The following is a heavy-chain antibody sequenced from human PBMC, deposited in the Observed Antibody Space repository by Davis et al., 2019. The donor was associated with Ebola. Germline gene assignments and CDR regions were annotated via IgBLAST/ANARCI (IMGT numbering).Heavy chain of an antibody. Sequence: PSETLSLTCTVSGFSISSVYYWGWIRQPPGKGLEWIGSIYHSGSTYYNPSLKSRVTISVDTSKNQFSLKLTSVTAADTAVYYCARAPQGFSNYPDWYFDLWGRGTLVTVSS. V-gene: IGHV4-38-2*02. CDR1: GFSISSVYY. D-gene: IGHD4-11*01. J-gene: IGHJ2*01. CDR3: ARAPQGFSNYPDWYFDL. CDR2: IYHSGST.